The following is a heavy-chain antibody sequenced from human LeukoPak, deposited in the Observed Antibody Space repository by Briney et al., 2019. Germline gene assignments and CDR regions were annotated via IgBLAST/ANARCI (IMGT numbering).Heavy chain of an antibody. CDR2: IYPGDSDT. J-gene: IGHJ4*02. D-gene: IGHD6-13*01. Sequence: GESLQISCKASGYNFTSYWIGWVRQMPGKGLEWMGVIYPGDSDTRYSPSFQGQVTISVDKSISTAYLQWSSLKASDTAMYYCATTGHEYNSSWYLHFWGQGTLVTVSS. CDR3: ATTGHEYNSSWYLHF. V-gene: IGHV5-51*01. CDR1: GYNFTSYW.